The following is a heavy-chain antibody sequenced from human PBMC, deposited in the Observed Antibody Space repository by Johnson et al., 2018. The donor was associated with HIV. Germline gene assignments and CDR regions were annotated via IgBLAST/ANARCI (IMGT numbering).Heavy chain of an antibody. J-gene: IGHJ3*02. CDR1: GFTFSSYA. D-gene: IGHD5-12*01. CDR3: ARGRKDIEAADGLDNDAFDM. CDR2: ISSGGGKK. Sequence: QVQLVEAGGGVVKPGRSLRLSCAASGFTFSSYAMHWVRLAPGKGLPWVAVISSGGGKKYYGASVEGRFTLSKAISKNTLYLQMDRLRPEDTAVYYCARGRKDIEAADGLDNDAFDMWGQGTLVTVSS. V-gene: IGHV3-30*04.